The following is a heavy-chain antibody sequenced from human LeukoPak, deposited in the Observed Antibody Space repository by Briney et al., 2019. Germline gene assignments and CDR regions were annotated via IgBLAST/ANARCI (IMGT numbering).Heavy chain of an antibody. CDR3: ARDDCSSISCYHNWFDP. J-gene: IGHJ5*02. V-gene: IGHV3-7*01. Sequence: GGSLRLSCAASGFTFSSYWMSWVRQAPGKGLEWVANIKQDGSEKYYVDSVKGRFTISRDNAKNSLYLQMTSLRAEDTAVYYCARDDCSSISCYHNWFDPWGQGTLVTVSS. CDR2: IKQDGSEK. D-gene: IGHD2-2*01. CDR1: GFTFSSYW.